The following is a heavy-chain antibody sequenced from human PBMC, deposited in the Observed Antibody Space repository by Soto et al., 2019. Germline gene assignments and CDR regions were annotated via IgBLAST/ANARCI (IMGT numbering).Heavy chain of an antibody. CDR2: IYGDDDK. J-gene: IGHJ3*02. CDR3: AYRVSYRSNSTGYYTPPSVAVDS. V-gene: IGHV2-5*02. Sequence: QITLKESGPALVKPTQSLTLTCTFSGFSLNTDGVGLGWIRQPPGNALEWLAAIYGDDDKLYSPSLRNRLTITKDTSKNQVVLTMTNMDPVDTGTYSCAYRVSYRSNSTGYYTPPSVAVDSWGQGPMVIVSS. D-gene: IGHD3-22*01. CDR1: GFSLNTDGVG.